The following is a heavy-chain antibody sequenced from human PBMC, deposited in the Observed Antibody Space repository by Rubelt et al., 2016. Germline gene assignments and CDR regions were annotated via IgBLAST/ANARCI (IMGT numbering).Heavy chain of an antibody. CDR3: ATAVADTGEYFQH. J-gene: IGHJ1*01. Sequence: QVQLVESGGGVVQPGRSLRLSCAASGFTFSSYAMHWVRQAPGKGLEWVALMSSDGNDKYYPDSVKGRFTISRDNSKNRRDLERNSLAAEDTAVYYCATAVADTGEYFQHWGQGTLVTVSS. CDR2: MSSDGNDK. CDR1: GFTFSSYA. V-gene: IGHV3-30*04. D-gene: IGHD6-19*01.